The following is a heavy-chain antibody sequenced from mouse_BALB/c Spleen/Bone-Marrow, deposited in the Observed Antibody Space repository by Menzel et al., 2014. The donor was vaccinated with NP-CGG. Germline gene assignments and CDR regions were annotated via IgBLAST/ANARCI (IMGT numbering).Heavy chain of an antibody. CDR3: TRSNGNWFAY. V-gene: IGHV1S81*02. Sequence: VQLQQSGAELVKPGASVKLSCKASGYTFTSYYMYWVKQRPGQGLEWIGEINPSNGGTNFNEKFKNKATLTVDKPSSTAYMQLSSLIFEDSAVYYCTRSNGNWFAYWGQGTLVTVSA. D-gene: IGHD2-1*01. CDR2: INPSNGGT. CDR1: GYTFTSYY. J-gene: IGHJ3*01.